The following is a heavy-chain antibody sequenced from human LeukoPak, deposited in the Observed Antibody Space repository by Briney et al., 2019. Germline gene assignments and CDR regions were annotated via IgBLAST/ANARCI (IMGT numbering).Heavy chain of an antibody. V-gene: IGHV3-23*01. CDR3: AKGTSTYSSGSLDY. J-gene: IGHJ4*02. CDR1: GFTFSDYY. D-gene: IGHD6-19*01. Sequence: SGGSLRLSCAASGFTFSDYYMNWIRQAPGKGLEWVISLSGSGSTTYYADSVKGRFTISRDNSKNMMYLQMTSLRAEDTAVYYCAKGTSTYSSGSLDYWGRGTLVTVSS. CDR2: LSGSGSTT.